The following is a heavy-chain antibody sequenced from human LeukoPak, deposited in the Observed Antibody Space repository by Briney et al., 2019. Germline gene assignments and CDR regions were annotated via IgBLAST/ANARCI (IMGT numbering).Heavy chain of an antibody. D-gene: IGHD6-19*01. CDR1: GGSISSYY. Sequence: PSETLSLTCTVSGGSISSYYWSWIRQPPGKGLEWIGYIYYSGSTNYNPSLKSRVTISVDTSKNQFSLKLSSVTAADTAVYYCTRQRGSGHWYFDLWGRGTLVTVSS. CDR3: TRQRGSGHWYFDL. J-gene: IGHJ2*01. CDR2: IYYSGST. V-gene: IGHV4-59*08.